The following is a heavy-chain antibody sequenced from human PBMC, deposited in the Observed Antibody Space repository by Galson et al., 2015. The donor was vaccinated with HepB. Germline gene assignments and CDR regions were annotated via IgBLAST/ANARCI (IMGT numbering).Heavy chain of an antibody. CDR1: GFRFNNYW. D-gene: IGHD3-22*01. J-gene: IGHJ4*02. CDR3: ARLDFDSSGDYRLYLDY. Sequence: SLRLSCAASGFRFNNYWMSWVRQAPGKGLEWVANIKQDGSEKYYVDSVKGRFTISRDNAKNSLYLQMNSLRAEDTAIYYCARLDFDSSGDYRLYLDYWGQATLVTVSS. CDR2: IKQDGSEK. V-gene: IGHV3-7*01.